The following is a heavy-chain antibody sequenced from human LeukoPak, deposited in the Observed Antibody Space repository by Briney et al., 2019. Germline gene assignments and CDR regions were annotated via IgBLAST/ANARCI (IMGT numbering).Heavy chain of an antibody. CDR2: IYYSGST. CDR1: GGSISSSSYY. J-gene: IGHJ5*02. CDR3: ARQPGIAARPTIWFDP. Sequence: SETLSLTCTVSGGSISSSSYYWGWIRQPPGKGLEWIGSIYYSGSTYYNPSLKSRVTISVDTSKNQFSLKLSSVTAADTAVYCCARQPGIAARPTIWFDPWGQGTLVTVSS. V-gene: IGHV4-39*01. D-gene: IGHD6-6*01.